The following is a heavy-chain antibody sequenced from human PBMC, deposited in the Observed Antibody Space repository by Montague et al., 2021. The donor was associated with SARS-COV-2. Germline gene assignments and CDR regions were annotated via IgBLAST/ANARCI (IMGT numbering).Heavy chain of an antibody. CDR2: IFHSSSS. CDR1: DDSISGYY. Sequence: SETLSLTCSINDDSISGYYWAWIRQPPGKGLEWIGYIFHSSSSNYNPSLESRVDMSIDTSNSQFSLTLTSATAADTAVYYCARSSVAVSTIPLLESWGQGALVIVSS. D-gene: IGHD3-3*01. V-gene: IGHV4-59*01. CDR3: ARSSVAVSTIPLLES. J-gene: IGHJ1*01.